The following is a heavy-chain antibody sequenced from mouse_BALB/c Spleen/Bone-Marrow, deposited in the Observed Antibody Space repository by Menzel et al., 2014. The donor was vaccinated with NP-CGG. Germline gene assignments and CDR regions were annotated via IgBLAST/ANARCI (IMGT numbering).Heavy chain of an antibody. V-gene: IGHV1-81*01. Sequence: VKLQESGPELGKPGASVKMSCKASGYTFTDYVISWVKQRTGQGLEWIGEIYPGSGSTYYNEKFKGKATLTADKSSNTAYMQLSSLTSEDSAVYFCASRGEVRRHYYAMDYWGQGTSVTVSS. CDR2: IYPGSGST. CDR3: ASRGEVRRHYYAMDY. J-gene: IGHJ4*01. D-gene: IGHD2-14*01. CDR1: GYTFTDYV.